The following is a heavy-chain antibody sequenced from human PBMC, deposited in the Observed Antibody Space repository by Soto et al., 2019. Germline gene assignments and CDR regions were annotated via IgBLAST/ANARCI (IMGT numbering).Heavy chain of an antibody. CDR2: VYYTGST. CDR3: ARGRTVRNYADDSSDYFYFFDY. Sequence: SETVSLTCTVSGDSIRSFYWGWMRQTPGTELEWIGYVYYTGSTNYNPSLKSRVTISVDRSKNQFSLKLTSANAADTAVYYCARGRTVRNYADDSSDYFYFFDYWGQGTQVTVSS. CDR1: GDSIRSFY. V-gene: IGHV4-59*01. J-gene: IGHJ4*02. D-gene: IGHD3-22*01.